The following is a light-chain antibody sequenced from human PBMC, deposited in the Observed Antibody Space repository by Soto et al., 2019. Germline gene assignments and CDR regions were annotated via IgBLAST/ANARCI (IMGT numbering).Light chain of an antibody. Sequence: QSALTQPRSVSGSPGLSITISCTGTSSDVGGYNYVSWYRQHPGKAPKLMIYDVSKRPSGVPDRFSGSKSGNTASLTISGRQAEDEADYYCCSYAGSYTHYVFGTGTKVTVL. J-gene: IGLJ1*01. V-gene: IGLV2-11*01. CDR2: DVS. CDR1: SSDVGGYNY. CDR3: CSYAGSYTHYV.